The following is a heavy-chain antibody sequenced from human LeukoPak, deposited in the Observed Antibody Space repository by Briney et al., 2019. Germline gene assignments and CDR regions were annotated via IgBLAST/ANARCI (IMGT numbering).Heavy chain of an antibody. D-gene: IGHD2-15*01. CDR1: GFTFSSYS. CDR3: ARVGGGWPDY. V-gene: IGHV3-21*01. Sequence: GGSLRLSCAASGFTFSSYSMNWVRQAPGKGLEWVSSISSSSSYIYYADSVKGRFTISRDNAKNSLYLQMNSPRAEDTAVYYCARVGGGWPDYWGQGTLVTVSS. CDR2: ISSSSSYI. J-gene: IGHJ4*02.